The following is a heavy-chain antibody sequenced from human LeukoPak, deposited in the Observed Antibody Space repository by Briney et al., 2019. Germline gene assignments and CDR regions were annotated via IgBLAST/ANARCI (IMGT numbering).Heavy chain of an antibody. Sequence: GGGLRLSCVASGLTFISYVMNGVRQAPGKGLEWVSYINRSVSTLYYADTVKGGFTISRDNAKNPLYLQMNSLRAEDTAVYYCASPWFGEPALDVWGKGTTVTISS. CDR2: INRSVSTL. CDR1: GLTFISYV. D-gene: IGHD3-10*01. CDR3: ASPWFGEPALDV. J-gene: IGHJ6*04. V-gene: IGHV3-48*03.